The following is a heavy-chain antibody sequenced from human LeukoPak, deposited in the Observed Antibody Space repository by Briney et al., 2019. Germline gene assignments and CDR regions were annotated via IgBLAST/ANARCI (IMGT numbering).Heavy chain of an antibody. Sequence: GGSLRLSCVASGFTFTSSAMTWVRQAPGKGLEWVSVVGSTGGTTYYADSVKGRFTISRDNAKNTMILQMNNLRVEDTAVYYCAAVPGVIIAGYFASWGRGTLVAVSA. CDR1: GFTFTSSA. D-gene: IGHD3-10*02. CDR3: AAVPGVIIAGYFAS. J-gene: IGHJ4*02. V-gene: IGHV3-23*01. CDR2: VGSTGGTT.